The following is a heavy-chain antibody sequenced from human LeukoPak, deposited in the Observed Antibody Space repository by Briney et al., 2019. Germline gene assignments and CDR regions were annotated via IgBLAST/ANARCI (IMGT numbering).Heavy chain of an antibody. J-gene: IGHJ4*02. V-gene: IGHV4-59*08. D-gene: IGHD6-19*01. CDR1: GGSINSHY. CDR3: VRRDTGWNYFDY. Sequence: SETLSLTCAVSGGSINSHYWGWIRQPPGKGLQWIGDNYYTGKNNYNPSLKSRVTISLDTSKDHLSLNLTSVLAADTAIYYCVRRDTGWNYFDYWGQGILVTVSS. CDR2: NYYTGKN.